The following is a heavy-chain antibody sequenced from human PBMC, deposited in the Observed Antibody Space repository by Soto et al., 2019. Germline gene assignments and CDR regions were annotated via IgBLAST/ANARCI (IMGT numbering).Heavy chain of an antibody. CDR1: GSTFSASG. CDR3: AKDMVPAARSWGMDV. J-gene: IGHJ6*02. CDR2: LSYAGSER. D-gene: IGHD2-2*01. Sequence: QVQLVESGGGVVQPGRSLRLSCVASGSTFSASGMHWVRQAPGGGLEWVASLSYAGSERYSAAAVKGRFTISRENSKNTLFLQMNTLRVDDTAVYYCAKDMVPAARSWGMDVWGQGTTVTVSS. V-gene: IGHV3-30*18.